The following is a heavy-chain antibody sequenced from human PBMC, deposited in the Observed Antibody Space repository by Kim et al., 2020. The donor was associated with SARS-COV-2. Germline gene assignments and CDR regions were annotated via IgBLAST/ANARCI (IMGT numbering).Heavy chain of an antibody. V-gene: IGHV1-69*13. J-gene: IGHJ6*02. CDR2: IIPIFGTA. D-gene: IGHD5-12*01. CDR1: GGTFSSYA. CDR3: ARVPQSGYDPYYYYYGMDV. Sequence: SVKVSCKASGGTFSSYAISWVRQAPGQGLEWMGGIIPIFGTANYAQKFQGRVTITADEATSTAYMELSSLRSEDTAVYYCARVPQSGYDPYYYYYGMDVWGQGTTVTVSS.